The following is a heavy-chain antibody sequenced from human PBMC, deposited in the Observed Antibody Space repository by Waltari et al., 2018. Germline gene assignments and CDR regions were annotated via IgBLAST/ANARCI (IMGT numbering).Heavy chain of an antibody. CDR3: AIPRGRCSGGNCWFDP. CDR2: MYYRGST. CDR1: GGSIISDTYY. V-gene: IGHV4-39*01. Sequence: QLQLRESGPGLVKPSETLSLTCSVSGGSIISDTYYWGCTRQPPGKGLEWIGSMYYRGSTYYNPSLMGRVTIFVDTSKNQFSLKLTSVTAADTAVYYCAIPRGRCSGGNCWFDPWGQGTLVTVSS. J-gene: IGHJ5*02. D-gene: IGHD2-15*01.